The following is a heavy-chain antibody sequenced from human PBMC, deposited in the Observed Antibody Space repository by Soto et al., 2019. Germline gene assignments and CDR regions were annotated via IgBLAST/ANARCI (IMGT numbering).Heavy chain of an antibody. CDR1: GGSFSGYY. J-gene: IGHJ6*02. CDR2: INDSGST. V-gene: IGHV4-34*01. Sequence: QVQLQQWGAGLLKPSETLSLTCAVYGGSFSGYYWSWIRQPPGKGLEWIGEINDSGSTNYNPSLKSRVTISVDTSKNQFALKLSSVSAADTAVYYCARASGWYSNYYYYGMDVWGQGTTVTVSS. CDR3: ARASGWYSNYYYYGMDV. D-gene: IGHD6-19*01.